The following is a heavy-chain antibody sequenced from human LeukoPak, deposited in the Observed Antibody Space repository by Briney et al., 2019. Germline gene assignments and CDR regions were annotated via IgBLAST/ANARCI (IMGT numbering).Heavy chain of an antibody. J-gene: IGHJ4*02. CDR2: ISSSSSYI. CDR1: GFDFSTYT. D-gene: IGHD2-2*01. V-gene: IGHV3-21*01. CDR3: TRDPGRCTSTSCYPDY. Sequence: GGSLRLSCAASGFDFSTYTMNWVRQAPGKGLEWVSSISSSSSYIYSADSVKGRFTNSRDNAKNSMYLQMNSLRAEDTAVYYCTRDPGRCTSTSCYPDYWGQGTLVTVSS.